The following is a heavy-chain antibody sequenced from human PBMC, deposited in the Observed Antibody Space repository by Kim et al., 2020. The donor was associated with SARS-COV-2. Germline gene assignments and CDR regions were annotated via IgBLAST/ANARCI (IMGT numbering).Heavy chain of an antibody. CDR2: IWYDGSNK. Sequence: GGSLRLSCAASGFTFSSYGMHWVRQAPGKGLEWVAVIWYDGSNKYYADSVKGRFTISRDNSKNTLYLQMNSLRAEDTAVYYCAKDASGDERYYYGMDVWGQGTTVTVSS. CDR1: GFTFSSYG. D-gene: IGHD2-21*01. V-gene: IGHV3-33*06. J-gene: IGHJ6*02. CDR3: AKDASGDERYYYGMDV.